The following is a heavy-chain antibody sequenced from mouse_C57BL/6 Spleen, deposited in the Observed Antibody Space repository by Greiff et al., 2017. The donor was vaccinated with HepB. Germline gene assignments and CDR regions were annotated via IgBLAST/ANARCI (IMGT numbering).Heavy chain of an antibody. J-gene: IGHJ2*01. Sequence: EVKVVESGGGLVKPGGSLKLSCAASGFTFSSYAMSWVRQTPEKRLEWVATISDGGSYTYYPDNVKGRFTISRDNAKNNLYLQMSHLKSEDTAMYYCARDNYSNFDYWGQGTTLTVSS. D-gene: IGHD2-5*01. CDR2: ISDGGSYT. CDR3: ARDNYSNFDY. V-gene: IGHV5-4*01. CDR1: GFTFSSYA.